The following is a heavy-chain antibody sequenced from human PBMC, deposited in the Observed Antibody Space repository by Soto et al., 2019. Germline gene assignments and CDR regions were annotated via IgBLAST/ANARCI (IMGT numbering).Heavy chain of an antibody. Sequence: ASVKVSCKASGYTFTGYYMHWVRQAPGQGLEWMGWINPNSGGTNYAQKFQGRVTMTRDTSISTAYMELSRLRSDDTAVYYCARDLEYYYDSNPWLCYYGMDVWGQGTTVTVSS. CDR3: ARDLEYYYDSNPWLCYYGMDV. V-gene: IGHV1-2*02. J-gene: IGHJ6*02. CDR2: INPNSGGT. CDR1: GYTFTGYY. D-gene: IGHD3-22*01.